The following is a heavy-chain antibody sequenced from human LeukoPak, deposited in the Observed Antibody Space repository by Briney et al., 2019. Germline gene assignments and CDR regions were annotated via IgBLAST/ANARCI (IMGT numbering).Heavy chain of an antibody. CDR3: SRGSDESKTGDY. D-gene: IGHD6-25*01. Sequence: SETLSLTCAIYVGSFSHYYWSCIRQPPGKGLEWVGEIHPSGSTSFNPSLESRVSISKDTSKNQFSLKLTSVTAADTAVYYCSRGSDESKTGDYWGQGTLVTVSS. CDR2: IHPSGST. CDR1: VGSFSHYY. V-gene: IGHV4-34*01. J-gene: IGHJ4*02.